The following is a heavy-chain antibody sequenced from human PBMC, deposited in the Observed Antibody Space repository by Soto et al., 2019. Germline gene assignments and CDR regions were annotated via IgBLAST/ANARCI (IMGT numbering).Heavy chain of an antibody. J-gene: IGHJ3*02. CDR3: AKDSCSGGSCYDAFDI. V-gene: IGHV3-23*01. D-gene: IGHD2-15*01. CDR1: GFTFSSYA. Sequence: EVQLLESGGGLVQPGGSLRLSSAASGFTFSSYAMSWVRQAPGKGLEWVSAISGSGGSTYYADSVKGRFTISRDNSKNTLYLQMNSLRAEDTAVYYCAKDSCSGGSCYDAFDIWGQGTMVTVSS. CDR2: ISGSGGST.